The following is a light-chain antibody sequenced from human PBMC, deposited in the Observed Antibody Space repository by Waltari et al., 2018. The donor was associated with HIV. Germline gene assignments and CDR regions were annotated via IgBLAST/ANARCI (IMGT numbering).Light chain of an antibody. CDR3: QSYDSSLSAV. Sequence: QSVLTQPPSVSGAPGQRVAIPCIGSIPNIGAGYDGHLYPQIPGPAPNPLIYHYSYRPSGVPDRFSCSKSGTSASLAITGLQAEDEADYYCQSYDSSLSAVFGGGTKLTVL. J-gene: IGLJ2*01. CDR1: IPNIGAGYD. CDR2: HYS. V-gene: IGLV1-40*01.